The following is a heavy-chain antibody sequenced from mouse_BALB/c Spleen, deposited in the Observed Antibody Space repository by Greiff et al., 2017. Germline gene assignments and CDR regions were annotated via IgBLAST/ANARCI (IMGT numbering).Heavy chain of an antibody. Sequence: EVKLVESGGGLVKPGGSLKLSCAASGFAFSSYDMSWVRQTPEKRLEWVAYISSGGGSTYYPDTVKGRFTISRDNAKNTLYLQMSSLKSEDTAMYYCARQRYFAYWGQGTLVTVSA. J-gene: IGHJ3*01. CDR1: GFAFSSYD. CDR3: ARQRYFAY. D-gene: IGHD1-1*01. V-gene: IGHV5-12-1*01. CDR2: ISSGGGST.